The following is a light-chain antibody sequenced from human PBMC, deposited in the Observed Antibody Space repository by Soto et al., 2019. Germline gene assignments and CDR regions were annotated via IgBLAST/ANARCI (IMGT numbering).Light chain of an antibody. CDR2: GAS. CDR3: QQYNNWPRT. Sequence: EIVMTQSPATLSVSPGERATLSCRASQSVSSNLAWYQQKPVQAPRLLIYGASTRATDIPARFSGSGSGTEFTLTISSLQSEDFAVYYCQQYNNWPRTFGQGTKVEIK. J-gene: IGKJ1*01. CDR1: QSVSSN. V-gene: IGKV3-15*01.